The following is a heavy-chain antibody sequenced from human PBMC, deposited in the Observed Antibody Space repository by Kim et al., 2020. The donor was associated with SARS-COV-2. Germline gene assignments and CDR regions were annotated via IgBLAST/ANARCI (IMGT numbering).Heavy chain of an antibody. Sequence: GGSLRLSCAASGFTFSSYGMHWVRQAPGKGLEWVAVISYDGSNKYYADSVKGRFTISRDNSKNTLYLQMNSLRAEDTAVYYCARDQSPPAEGIYYYYYGMDVWGQGTTVTVSS. V-gene: IGHV3-33*05. CDR1: GFTFSSYG. CDR2: ISYDGSNK. D-gene: IGHD2-21*01. J-gene: IGHJ6*02. CDR3: ARDQSPPAEGIYYYYYGMDV.